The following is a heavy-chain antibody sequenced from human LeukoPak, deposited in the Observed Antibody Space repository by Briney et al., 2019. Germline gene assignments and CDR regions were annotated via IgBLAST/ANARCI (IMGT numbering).Heavy chain of an antibody. V-gene: IGHV3-23*01. J-gene: IGHJ4*02. CDR2: IRVRGGHT. Sequence: PGGSLRLSCAACGFTFSSYAMSWVREAPGKGLGWVSAIRVRGGHTYYADSVKGRFTICRDNSKNTLYLQTNSLRDEDTAVYYCEKGASDIVVGPSASHLFDYWPQGTLVSVSS. D-gene: IGHD2-2*01. CDR1: GFTFSSYA. CDR3: EKGASDIVVGPSASHLFDY.